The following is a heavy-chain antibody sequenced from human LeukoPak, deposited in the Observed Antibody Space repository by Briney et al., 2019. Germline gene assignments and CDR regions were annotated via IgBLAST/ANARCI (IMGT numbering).Heavy chain of an antibody. D-gene: IGHD2-21*02. Sequence: NPSETLSLTCTVSGGSISSSSYYWGWIRQPPGKGLEWIGSIYYSGSTYYNPSLKSRVTISVDTSKHQFSLKLSSVTAADTAVYYCALVYCGGDCPNWFDPWGQGTLVTVSS. CDR2: IYYSGST. J-gene: IGHJ5*02. CDR1: GGSISSSSYY. CDR3: ALVYCGGDCPNWFDP. V-gene: IGHV4-39*07.